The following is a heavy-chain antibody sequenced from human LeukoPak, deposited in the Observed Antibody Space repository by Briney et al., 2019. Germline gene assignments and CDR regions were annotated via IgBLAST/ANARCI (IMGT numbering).Heavy chain of an antibody. J-gene: IGHJ5*02. CDR2: IYYSGST. D-gene: IGHD6-19*01. Sequence: SQTLSLTCTVSGGSISSGGYSWSWIRQHPGKGLEWIGYIYYSGSTYYNPSLKSRVTISVDTSKNQFSLKLSSVTAADTAVYYCARGWNRIAVSPFDPWGQGTLVTVSS. CDR1: GGSISSGGYS. V-gene: IGHV4-31*03. CDR3: ARGWNRIAVSPFDP.